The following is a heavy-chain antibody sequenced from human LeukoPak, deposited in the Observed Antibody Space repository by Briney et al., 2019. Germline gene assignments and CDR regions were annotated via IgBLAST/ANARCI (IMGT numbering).Heavy chain of an antibody. CDR1: GFTVNNNY. J-gene: IGHJ4*02. D-gene: IGHD3-16*01. CDR3: TYFTFGGVNLLDY. Sequence: GGSLRLSCAASGFTVNNNYMSWVRQAPGKGLKWVSVLYSGGSTYYADSVKGRFTISRDNSKNTLYLQMNSLRAEDTAVYYCTYFTFGGVNLLDYWGQGTLVTVSS. CDR2: LYSGGST. V-gene: IGHV3-53*01.